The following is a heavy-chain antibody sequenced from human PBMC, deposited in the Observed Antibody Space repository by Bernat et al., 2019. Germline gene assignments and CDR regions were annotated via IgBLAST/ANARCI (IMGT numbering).Heavy chain of an antibody. CDR1: GFTFSNAW. CDR2: IKSKTDGGTT. V-gene: IGHV3-15*01. J-gene: IGHJ2*01. D-gene: IGHD6-19*01. Sequence: EVQLVESGGGLVKPGGSLRLSCAASGFTFSNAWMSWVRQAPGKGLAWVGRIKSKTDGGTTDYDAAVKGSFSISRDDSKNTLYLKMNSLKTEDTAVYYCTTGAVAARSYWYFDLWGRGTLVTVSS. CDR3: TTGAVAARSYWYFDL.